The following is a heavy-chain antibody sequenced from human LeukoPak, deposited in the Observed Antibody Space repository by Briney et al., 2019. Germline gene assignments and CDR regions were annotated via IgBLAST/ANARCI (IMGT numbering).Heavy chain of an antibody. J-gene: IGHJ5*02. V-gene: IGHV3-74*01. CDR1: GFTFSNYW. CDR3: ARGGSENYQISFDL. CDR2: VNSDASST. Sequence: GGSLRLSCAASGFTFSNYWMHWVRQAPGKGLVWVSRVNSDASSTIYADSVKGRFTISRDNAKNTLYLQMNSLRPEDTAVYYCARGGSENYQISFDLWGQGTLVTVSS. D-gene: IGHD3-10*01.